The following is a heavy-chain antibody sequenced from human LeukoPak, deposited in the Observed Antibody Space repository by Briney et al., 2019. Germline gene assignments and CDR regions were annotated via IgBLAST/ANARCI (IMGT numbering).Heavy chain of an antibody. J-gene: IGHJ5*02. CDR3: ARDRTTVTTFLVFAMRNWFDP. CDR2: IIPILGIA. V-gene: IGHV1-69*04. D-gene: IGHD4-11*01. CDR1: GGTFSSYA. Sequence: SVKVSCKASGGTFSSYAISWVRQAPGQGLEWMGRIIPILGIANYAQKFQGRVTITADKSTSTAYMELSSLRSEDTAVYYCARDRTTVTTFLVFAMRNWFDPWGQGTLVTVSS.